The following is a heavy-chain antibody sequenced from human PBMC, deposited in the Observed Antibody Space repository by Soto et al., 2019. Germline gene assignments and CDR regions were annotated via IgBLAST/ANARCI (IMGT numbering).Heavy chain of an antibody. Sequence: XESLDISCKGSGYSFTSYWIGWVRQMPGKGLEWMGIIYPGDSDTRYSPSFQGQVTISADKSLRTAYLQWTSLKASDTALYYCARTRSFTLGFYYDGMDVWGQGTTVTVSS. CDR1: GYSFTSYW. CDR3: ARTRSFTLGFYYDGMDV. J-gene: IGHJ6*02. D-gene: IGHD6-6*01. CDR2: IYPGDSDT. V-gene: IGHV5-51*01.